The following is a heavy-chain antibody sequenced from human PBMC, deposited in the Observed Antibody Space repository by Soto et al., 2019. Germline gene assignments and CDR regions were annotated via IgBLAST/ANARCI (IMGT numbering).Heavy chain of an antibody. J-gene: IGHJ5*02. CDR3: AVGYCSGGSCYPPNWFDP. Sequence: PSETLSLTCAVSGGSISSSNWWSWVRQPPGKGLEWIGEIYHSGSTNYNPSLKSRVTISVDKSKNQFSLKLSSVTAADTAVYYCAVGYCSGGSCYPPNWFDPWGQGTLLTVSS. CDR2: IYHSGST. V-gene: IGHV4-4*02. D-gene: IGHD2-15*01. CDR1: GGSISSSNW.